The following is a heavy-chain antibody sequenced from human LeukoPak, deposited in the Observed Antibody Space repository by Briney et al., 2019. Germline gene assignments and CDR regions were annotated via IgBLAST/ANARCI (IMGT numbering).Heavy chain of an antibody. V-gene: IGHV4-4*02. J-gene: IGHJ4*02. CDR3: ARAQANYFHY. Sequence: PSGTLSLTCAVSGGSISSTNWWNWVRQPPGKGLEWIGEIYHSGSTNYNPSLESRVTISVDKSKNQFSLKLTSVTVADTAVYYCARAQANYFHYWGQGTLVTVPS. CDR2: IYHSGST. D-gene: IGHD1-26*01. CDR1: GGSISSTNW.